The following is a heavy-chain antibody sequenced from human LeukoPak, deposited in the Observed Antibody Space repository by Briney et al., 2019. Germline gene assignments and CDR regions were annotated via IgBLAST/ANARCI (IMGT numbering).Heavy chain of an antibody. CDR2: IYHSGST. J-gene: IGHJ4*02. CDR3: ARGGESSSWYYFDY. CDR1: GFTFSSYW. Sequence: GSLRLSCAASGFTFSSYWMSWVRQPPGKGLEWIGEIYHSGSTNYNPSLKSRVTISVDKSKNQFSLKLSSVTAADAAVYYCARGGESSSWYYFDYWGQGTLVTVSS. D-gene: IGHD6-13*01. V-gene: IGHV4-4*02.